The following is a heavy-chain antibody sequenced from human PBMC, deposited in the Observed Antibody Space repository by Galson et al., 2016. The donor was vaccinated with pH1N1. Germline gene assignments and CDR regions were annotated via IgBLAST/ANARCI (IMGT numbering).Heavy chain of an antibody. D-gene: IGHD4-11*01. CDR3: ARSRDFSFDY. V-gene: IGHV3-30*04. CDR2: ISKDGNNV. Sequence: SLRLSCAASGFTLSCCAMHWVRQAPGKGLECVALISKDGNNVYYADSVKGRFTISRDSSNNTLYLQMNSLRTEDTAIYYCARSRDFSFDYWGQGALVIVAS. J-gene: IGHJ4*02. CDR1: GFTLSCCA.